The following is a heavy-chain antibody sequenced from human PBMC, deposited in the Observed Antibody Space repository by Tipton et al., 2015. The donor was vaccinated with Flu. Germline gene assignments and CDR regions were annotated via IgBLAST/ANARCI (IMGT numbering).Heavy chain of an antibody. CDR3: AKSGSYLEYLPH. CDR2: IYTSGST. CDR1: GGSISSYY. V-gene: IGHV4-4*07. J-gene: IGHJ1*01. Sequence: TLSLTCTVSGGSISSYYWSWIRQPAGKGLEWIGRIYTSGSTNYNPSLKSRVTMSVDTSKNQFSLKLTSVSAADTAVYYCAKSGSYLEYLPHWGQGTLVTVSS. D-gene: IGHD1-26*01.